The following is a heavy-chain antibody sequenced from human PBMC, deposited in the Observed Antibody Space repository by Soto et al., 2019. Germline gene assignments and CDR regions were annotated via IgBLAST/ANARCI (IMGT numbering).Heavy chain of an antibody. CDR3: AKERAIPTAFHX. CDR2: ITYNGGST. Sequence: GGSLRLSCAASGFTFSRDGMSWVRQAPGKGLEWVSLITYNGGSTYYADSVKGRFTISRDNTKNKLFLQMNSLRAEDTAVYYCAKERAIPTAFHXWGQGALVTVSX. CDR1: GFTFSRDG. J-gene: IGHJ4*02. D-gene: IGHD2-21*01. V-gene: IGHV3-23*01.